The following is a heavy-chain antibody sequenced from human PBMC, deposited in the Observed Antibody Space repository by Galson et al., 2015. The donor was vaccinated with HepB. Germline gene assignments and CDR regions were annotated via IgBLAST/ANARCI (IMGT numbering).Heavy chain of an antibody. D-gene: IGHD3-22*01. Sequence: SVKVSCKASGGTFSSYTISWVRQAPGQGPEWMGRIIPILGAPYYAQKFQGRVTIAADRSTSTVYMELSSLRSEDTAVYYCARGGDDYYDSSGYYGDALDIWGPGTTVTVSP. V-gene: IGHV1-69*08. J-gene: IGHJ3*02. CDR1: GGTFSSYT. CDR2: IIPILGAP. CDR3: ARGGDDYYDSSGYYGDALDI.